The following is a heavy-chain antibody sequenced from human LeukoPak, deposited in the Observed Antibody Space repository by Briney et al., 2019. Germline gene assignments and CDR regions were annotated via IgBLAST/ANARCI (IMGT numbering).Heavy chain of an antibody. V-gene: IGHV3-23*01. J-gene: IGHJ3*02. CDR2: ISGSGDNI. Sequence: GGSLRLSCAASGFTFSTYIISWVRQAPGKGLEWVSAISGSGDNIYYTDSVKGRFTVSRDNSKNTLYLQMNSLRTEDTAVYYCAKDRAFVSGAGAFDIWGQGTKVTVSS. CDR1: GFTFSTYI. D-gene: IGHD3-10*01. CDR3: AKDRAFVSGAGAFDI.